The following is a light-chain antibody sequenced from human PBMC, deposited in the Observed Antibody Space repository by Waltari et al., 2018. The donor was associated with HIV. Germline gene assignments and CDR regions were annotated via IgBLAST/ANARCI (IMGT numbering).Light chain of an antibody. CDR3: QQSYSTPWT. Sequence: DIQMTQSPSSLSASVADRVTITCRASQSISSYLNWYQQKPGKAPKLLIYAASTLQSGVPSRFSGSGSGTDFTLTISSLQPEDFATYFCQQSYSTPWTFGQGTKVAIK. V-gene: IGKV1-39*01. J-gene: IGKJ1*01. CDR1: QSISSY. CDR2: AAS.